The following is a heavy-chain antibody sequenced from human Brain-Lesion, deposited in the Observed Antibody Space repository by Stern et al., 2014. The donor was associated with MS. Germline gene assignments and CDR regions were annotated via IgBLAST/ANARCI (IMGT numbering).Heavy chain of an antibody. D-gene: IGHD3-10*01. CDR3: ARGPRRYYGSESPNTYYYGMDV. CDR2: IGRSGDSI. J-gene: IGHJ6*02. V-gene: IGHV3-11*01. Sequence: VQLEESGGGLVKPGGSLRLSCAASGFIFSDYYMSWIRQAPGKGLEWVSYIGRSGDSIYYADSVKGRFTISRDNTKKYLYLQMHSLRAEDTAVYYCARGPRRYYGSESPNTYYYGMDVWGQGPTVPVS. CDR1: GFIFSDYY.